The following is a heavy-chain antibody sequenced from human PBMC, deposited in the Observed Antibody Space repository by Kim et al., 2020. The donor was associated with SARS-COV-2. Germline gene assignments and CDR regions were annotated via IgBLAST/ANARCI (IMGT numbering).Heavy chain of an antibody. V-gene: IGHV3-73*01. J-gene: IGHJ3*02. CDR3: TRTPTFYDILTDVGGDAFDI. D-gene: IGHD3-9*01. Sequence: GRFTISRDDSKNTAYLQMNSLKTEDTAVYYCTRTPTFYDILTDVGGDAFDIWGQGTVVTVSS.